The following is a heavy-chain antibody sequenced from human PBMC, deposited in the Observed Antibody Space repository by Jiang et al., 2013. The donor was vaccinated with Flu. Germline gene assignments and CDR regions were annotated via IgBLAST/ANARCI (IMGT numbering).Heavy chain of an antibody. Sequence: LLKPSETLSLTCSVSGDSISNYYWNWIRQSPEKGLEWIAYIDHSGSTHCNPSLKSRVTISVDTSKNQFSLELSSVTAADTAVYYCARQTPWSGYEGFDPWGQGTLVTVSS. D-gene: IGHD3-3*01. CDR2: IDHSGST. J-gene: IGHJ5*02. CDR3: ARQTPWSGYEGFDP. V-gene: IGHV4-59*13. CDR1: GDSISNYY.